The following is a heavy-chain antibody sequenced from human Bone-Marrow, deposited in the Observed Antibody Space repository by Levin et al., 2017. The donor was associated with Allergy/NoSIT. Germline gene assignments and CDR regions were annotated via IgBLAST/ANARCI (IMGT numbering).Heavy chain of an antibody. D-gene: IGHD3-10*01. CDR2: ISWRSNDI. Sequence: PGGSLRLSCAASGFSFGDYAMHWVRQAPGKGLEWVSSISWRSNDIAYGDSVKGRFIISRDNAKNSLYLQMNSLRAADTGVYYCAKVIRASLWFDLPDQWGQGTLVTVSS. V-gene: IGHV3-9*01. CDR1: GFSFGDYA. J-gene: IGHJ4*02. CDR3: AKVIRASLWFDLPDQ.